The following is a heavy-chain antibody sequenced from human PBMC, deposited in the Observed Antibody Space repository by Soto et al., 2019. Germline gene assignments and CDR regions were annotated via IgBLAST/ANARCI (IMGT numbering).Heavy chain of an antibody. CDR3: AREEAVSNSPLDS. D-gene: IGHD1-1*01. Sequence: GGSLRLSCSASGFTFSDHYMDWVRQAPGKGLEWIGRTKNKRNTYTTEYAASVKGRFTISRDDSKNSLYLQMSSLKTEDTAVYYCAREEAVSNSPLDSWGPGTLVTVSS. V-gene: IGHV3-72*01. CDR2: TKNKRNTYTT. J-gene: IGHJ4*02. CDR1: GFTFSDHY.